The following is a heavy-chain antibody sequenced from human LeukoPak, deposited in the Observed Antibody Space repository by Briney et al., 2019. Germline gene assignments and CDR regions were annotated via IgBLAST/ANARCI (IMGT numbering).Heavy chain of an antibody. CDR3: AKDLGDSGYVAAGFDY. CDR1: GFTFNSYS. CDR2: ISASSSVR. D-gene: IGHD5-12*01. V-gene: IGHV3-23*01. J-gene: IGHJ4*02. Sequence: GGSLRLSCTASGFTFNSYSLNWVRQAPGTGLEWVSFISASSSVRYYADSVKGRFTISRDNSKNTLYLQMNSLRAEDTAVYYCAKDLGDSGYVAAGFDYWGQGTLVTVSS.